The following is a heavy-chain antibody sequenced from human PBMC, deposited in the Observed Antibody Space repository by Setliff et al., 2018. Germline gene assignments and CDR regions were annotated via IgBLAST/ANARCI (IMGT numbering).Heavy chain of an antibody. Sequence: SETLSLTCTVSDDSISSRHYYWSWIRQPAGKELEWLGQIYTSWSTNYNPSLKGRATLSIDASKKQFSLKLSSVAAADTAVYFCARGGVLGTGDFDFWGQGTLVTVS. CDR1: DDSISSRHYY. V-gene: IGHV4-61*09. J-gene: IGHJ4*02. CDR2: IYTSWST. D-gene: IGHD3-16*01. CDR3: ARGGVLGTGDFDF.